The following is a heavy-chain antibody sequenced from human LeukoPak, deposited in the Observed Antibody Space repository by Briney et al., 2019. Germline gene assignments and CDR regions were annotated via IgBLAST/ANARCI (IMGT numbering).Heavy chain of an antibody. CDR1: GYSISSGYY. J-gene: IGHJ4*02. D-gene: IGHD5-24*01. Sequence: SETLSLTCTVSGYSISSGYYWGWIRQPPGKGLEWIGSIYHSGSTYYNPSLKSRVTISVDTSKNQFSLKLSSVTAADTAVYYCARDVATRGYWGQGTLVTVSS. CDR3: ARDVATRGY. V-gene: IGHV4-38-2*02. CDR2: IYHSGST.